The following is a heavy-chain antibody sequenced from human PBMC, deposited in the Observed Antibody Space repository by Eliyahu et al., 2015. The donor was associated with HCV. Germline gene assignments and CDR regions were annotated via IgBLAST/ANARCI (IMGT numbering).Heavy chain of an antibody. CDR3: ARVGTGYRSGWDDTFDI. V-gene: IGHV3-20*01. CDR1: GFPFDDYG. D-gene: IGHD6-19*01. J-gene: IGHJ3*02. Sequence: EVQLVESGGGVVRPGGSLRLSCTAXGFPFDDYGMNWVRQAPGKGLGWVSGINWNGRGTGHADSVKGRFTISRDNAKNSLYLQMNSLRAEDTALYHCARVGTGYRSGWDDTFDIWGQGTMVTVSS. CDR2: INWNGRGT.